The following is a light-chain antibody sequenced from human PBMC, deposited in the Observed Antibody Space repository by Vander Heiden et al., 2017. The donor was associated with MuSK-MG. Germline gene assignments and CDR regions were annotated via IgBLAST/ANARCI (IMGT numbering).Light chain of an antibody. CDR1: QSVSSNY. V-gene: IGKV3-20*01. CDR2: RAS. Sequence: DIVLTQSPGTLSLSPGERAILSCRASQSVSSNYVAWYQQKPGQSPRLLIYRASTRATGIPDRFSGSGSGTDFTLAIGRLEPEDFAVYYCQQDGSSPGTFGQGTRLDIK. J-gene: IGKJ5*01. CDR3: QQDGSSPGT.